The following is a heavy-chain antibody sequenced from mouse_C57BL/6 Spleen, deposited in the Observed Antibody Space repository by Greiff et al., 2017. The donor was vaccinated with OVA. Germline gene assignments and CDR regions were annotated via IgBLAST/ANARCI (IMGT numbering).Heavy chain of an antibody. CDR1: GFTFSDYG. CDR2: ISSGSSTI. CDR3: ARPTDGYHPPFFDY. D-gene: IGHD2-3*01. V-gene: IGHV5-17*01. Sequence: VQLKESGGGLVKPGGSLKLFCAASGFTFSDYGMHWVRQAPEKGLEWVAYISSGSSTIYYADTVKGRFTISRDNAKNTLFLQMTSLRSEDTAMYYWARPTDGYHPPFFDYWGQGTTLTVSS. J-gene: IGHJ2*01.